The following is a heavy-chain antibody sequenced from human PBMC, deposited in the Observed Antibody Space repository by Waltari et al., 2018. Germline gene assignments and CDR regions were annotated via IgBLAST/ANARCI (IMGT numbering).Heavy chain of an antibody. CDR3: ARPGASGAFDI. CDR1: GFTFSSYS. Sequence: EVQLVESGGGLVKPGGSLRLSCAASGFTFSSYSMNWVRQAPGKGLEWVSSISSSSSYIYYADSVKGRFTIARDNAKNSLYLQMNSLRAEDTAVYYCARPGASGAFDIWGQGTMVTVSS. J-gene: IGHJ3*02. V-gene: IGHV3-21*01. CDR2: ISSSSSYI. D-gene: IGHD7-27*01.